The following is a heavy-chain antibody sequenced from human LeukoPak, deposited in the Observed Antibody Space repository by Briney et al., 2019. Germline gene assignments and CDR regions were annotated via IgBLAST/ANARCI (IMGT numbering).Heavy chain of an antibody. CDR2: IIPILGIA. D-gene: IGHD3-10*01. V-gene: IGHV1-69*04. J-gene: IGHJ5*02. Sequence: SVKVSCKASGGTFSSYAISWVRQAPGQGLEWMGRIIPILGIANYAQKFQGRVTITADKSTSTAYMELSSLRSEDTAVYYCARDRFGRAGSNWFDPWGQGTLVTVSS. CDR3: ARDRFGRAGSNWFDP. CDR1: GGTFSSYA.